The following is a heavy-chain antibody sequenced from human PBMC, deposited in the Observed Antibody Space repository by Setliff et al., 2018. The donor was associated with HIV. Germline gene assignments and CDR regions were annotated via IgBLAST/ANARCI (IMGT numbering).Heavy chain of an antibody. CDR2: IYTSGST. Sequence: PSETLSLTCTVSGGSISSYYWNWIRQPPGKGLEWIGHIYTSGSTNYNPSLKSRVTISVDTSKNHFSLKLSSVTAADTAVYYCARRERYYDILTGRVFDGFDIRGQGTMVTVSS. CDR3: ARRERYYDILTGRVFDGFDI. J-gene: IGHJ3*02. D-gene: IGHD3-9*01. V-gene: IGHV4-4*08. CDR1: GGSISSYY.